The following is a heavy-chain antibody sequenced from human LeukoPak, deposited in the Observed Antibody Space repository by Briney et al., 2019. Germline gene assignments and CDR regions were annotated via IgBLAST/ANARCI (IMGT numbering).Heavy chain of an antibody. CDR3: AKDLSYCSSTSCHYYYYMDV. J-gene: IGHJ6*03. V-gene: IGHV3-23*01. Sequence: GGSLRLSCAASGFTFSSYGMSWVRQAPGKGLEWVSAISGSGGSTYYADSVKGRFTISRDNSKNTLYLQMNSLRAEDTAVYYCAKDLSYCSSTSCHYYYYMDVWGKGTTVTISS. D-gene: IGHD2-2*01. CDR2: ISGSGGST. CDR1: GFTFSSYG.